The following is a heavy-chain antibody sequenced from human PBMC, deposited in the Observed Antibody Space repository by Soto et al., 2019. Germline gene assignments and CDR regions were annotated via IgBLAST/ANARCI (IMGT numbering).Heavy chain of an antibody. D-gene: IGHD6-13*01. J-gene: IGHJ6*02. CDR3: AAMGYSSSWDYYYYYGMDV. V-gene: IGHV4-39*01. CDR1: VGSIGSSSCY. CDR2: IYYSEST. Sequence: PSEPLSLPSTVSVGSIGSSSCYWCWILQPPVKWLEWIGSIYYSESTYYNPSLKSRVTISVDTSKNQFSLKLSSVTAADTAVYYCAAMGYSSSWDYYYYYGMDVWGQGTTVTVSS.